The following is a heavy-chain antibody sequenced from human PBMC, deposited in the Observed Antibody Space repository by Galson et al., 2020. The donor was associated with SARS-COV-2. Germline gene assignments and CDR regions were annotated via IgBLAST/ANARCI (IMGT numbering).Heavy chain of an antibody. J-gene: IGHJ4*02. CDR1: GFTFSNYW. D-gene: IGHD6-19*01. CDR3: AREGVYSSGTKEFDY. CDR2: INRDGSST. V-gene: IGHV3-74*01. Sequence: GGSLRLSCVASGFTFSNYWMHWVRQAPGEGLEWVSRINRDGSSTTYADSVKGRFTISRDNAQKTLYLQMNSLRAEDTAVYYCAREGVYSSGTKEFDYWGQGTLVTVSS.